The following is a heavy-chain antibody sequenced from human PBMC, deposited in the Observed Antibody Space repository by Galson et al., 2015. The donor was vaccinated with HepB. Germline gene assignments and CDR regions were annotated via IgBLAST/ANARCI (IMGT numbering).Heavy chain of an antibody. CDR1: GYSFTSYW. V-gene: IGHV5-51*01. CDR2: IYPGDSDT. CDR3: ARRREGDILTGYLLAFDI. Sequence: QSGAEVTKPGESLKISCKGSGYSFTSYWIGWVRQMPGKDLEWMGIIYPGDSDTRYSPSFQGQVTISADKSISTAYLQWSSLKASDTAMYYCARRREGDILTGYLLAFDIWGQGTMVTVSS. D-gene: IGHD3-9*01. J-gene: IGHJ3*02.